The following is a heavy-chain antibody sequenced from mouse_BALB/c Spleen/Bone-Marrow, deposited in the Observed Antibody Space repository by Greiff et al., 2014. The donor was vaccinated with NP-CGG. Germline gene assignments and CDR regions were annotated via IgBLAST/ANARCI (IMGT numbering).Heavy chain of an antibody. Sequence: VQLKQSGGGLVKPGGSLKLSCAASGFTFSDFYMFWFRQTPEKRLEWVATISDGGTYTYYPDSVKGRFTISRDNAKNNLYLQMSSLKSEDTAMYYCARSGGRYGAMDYWGQGTSVTVSS. V-gene: IGHV5-4*02. D-gene: IGHD1-1*02. CDR2: ISDGGTYT. CDR1: GFTFSDFY. CDR3: ARSGGRYGAMDY. J-gene: IGHJ4*01.